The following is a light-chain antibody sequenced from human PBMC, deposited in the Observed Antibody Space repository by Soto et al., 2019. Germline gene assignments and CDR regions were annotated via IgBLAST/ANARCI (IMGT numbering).Light chain of an antibody. Sequence: EIVLTQSPATLSLSPWEIATLSCRASQRIIGYLAWYQQKPGQAHRLLIYDASNRATGIPVRFSGSGSGADFTLTISSLEPEDFAVYYCQQRSNLPWTFGQGTKVDIK. CDR3: QQRSNLPWT. J-gene: IGKJ1*01. CDR1: QRIIGY. CDR2: DAS. V-gene: IGKV3-11*01.